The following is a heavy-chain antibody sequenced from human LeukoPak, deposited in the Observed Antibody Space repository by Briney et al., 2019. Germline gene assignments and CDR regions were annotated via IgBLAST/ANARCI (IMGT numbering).Heavy chain of an antibody. D-gene: IGHD3-3*01. J-gene: IGHJ4*02. CDR1: GFTFSSYA. Sequence: GGSLRLSCAASGFTFSSYAMSWVRQAPGKGLEWVSYISSSGSTIYYANSVKGRFTISRDNAKNSLYLQMNSLRAEDTAVYYCARYSDYDFWSADYWGQGTLVTVSS. V-gene: IGHV3-48*04. CDR3: ARYSDYDFWSADY. CDR2: ISSSGSTI.